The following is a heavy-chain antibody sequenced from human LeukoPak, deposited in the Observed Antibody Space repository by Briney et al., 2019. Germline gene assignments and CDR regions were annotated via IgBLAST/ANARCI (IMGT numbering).Heavy chain of an antibody. V-gene: IGHV3-23*01. J-gene: IGHJ6*04. D-gene: IGHD3-10*02. Sequence: PGGSLRLSCAASGFTFSSYTMSWVRRAPGKGLEWVSAISGSASSTYHADSVKGRFTISRDNAKNSLYLQMNSLRAEDTAVYYCAELGITMIGGVWGKGTTVTISS. CDR1: GFTFSSYT. CDR2: ISGSASST. CDR3: AELGITMIGGV.